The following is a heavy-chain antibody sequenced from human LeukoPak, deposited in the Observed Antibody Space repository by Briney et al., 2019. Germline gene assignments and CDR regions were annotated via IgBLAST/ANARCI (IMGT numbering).Heavy chain of an antibody. J-gene: IGHJ4*02. CDR1: GGSISSYY. Sequence: SSETLSLTCTVSGGSISSYYWSWIRQPPEKGLEWIGYIYNSGSTKYNPSLKSRVTISLDTSKNQFSLKSSSVTAADTAVYYCARGRYNWNDVQYWGQGTLVTVSS. V-gene: IGHV4-59*01. D-gene: IGHD1-20*01. CDR3: ARGRYNWNDVQY. CDR2: IYNSGST.